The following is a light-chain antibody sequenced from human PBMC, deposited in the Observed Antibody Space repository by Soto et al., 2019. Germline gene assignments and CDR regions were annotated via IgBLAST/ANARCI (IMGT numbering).Light chain of an antibody. Sequence: QSALTQPASASGSPGQSITISCTGTSSDVGGYKFVSWYQQHAGKAPKLMIYDVSTRPSGVSNRFSGSKSGDTASLTISGLQAEDEADYYCSSYTSSSTLVFGGGTKVTVL. J-gene: IGLJ2*01. CDR2: DVS. CDR3: SSYTSSSTLV. V-gene: IGLV2-14*01. CDR1: SSDVGGYKF.